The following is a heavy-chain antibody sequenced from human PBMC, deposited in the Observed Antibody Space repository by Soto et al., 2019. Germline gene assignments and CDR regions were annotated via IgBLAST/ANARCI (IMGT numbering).Heavy chain of an antibody. D-gene: IGHD5-12*01. V-gene: IGHV4-4*02. CDR1: NGSITNDNW. Sequence: QVQLQESGPGLVKPSGTLSLTCAVSNGSITNDNWWSWVRQSPGKGLEWIGDIYHTGSTNYNPSLKSRVXXXXXXXXXXXXXXXXXXXXXXXXVYYCARIWGALAKIAGWFGPWGQGTLVTVSS. J-gene: IGHJ5*02. CDR2: IYHTGST. CDR3: ARIWGALAKIAGWFGP.